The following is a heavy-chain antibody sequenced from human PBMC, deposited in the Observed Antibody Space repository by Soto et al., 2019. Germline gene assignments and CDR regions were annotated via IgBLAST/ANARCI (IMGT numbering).Heavy chain of an antibody. D-gene: IGHD3-3*01. Sequence: SVKVSCKASGFTFTSSAVQWVRQARGQRLEWIGWIVVGSGNTNYAQKFQERVTITRDMSTSTAYMELSSLRSEDTAVYYCAADPPVYYDFWSGRGYYYYGMDVWGQGTTVTVSS. CDR1: GFTFTSSA. CDR2: IVVGSGNT. V-gene: IGHV1-58*01. J-gene: IGHJ6*02. CDR3: AADPPVYYDFWSGRGYYYYGMDV.